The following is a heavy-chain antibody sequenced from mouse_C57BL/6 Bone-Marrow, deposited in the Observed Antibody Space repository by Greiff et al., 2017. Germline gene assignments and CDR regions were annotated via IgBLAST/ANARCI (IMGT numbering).Heavy chain of an antibody. CDR1: GYTFTDYN. D-gene: IGHD2-2*01. CDR3: ANDLLWLRRYYYAMDY. J-gene: IGHJ4*01. V-gene: IGHV1-22*01. Sequence: VQLQQSGPELVKPGASVKMSCKASGYTFTDYNMHWVKQSHGKSLEWIGYINPNNGGTSYNQKFKGKATLTVNKSSCTAYMELRSLTSEESAVYYCANDLLWLRRYYYAMDYWGQGTSVTVSS. CDR2: INPNNGGT.